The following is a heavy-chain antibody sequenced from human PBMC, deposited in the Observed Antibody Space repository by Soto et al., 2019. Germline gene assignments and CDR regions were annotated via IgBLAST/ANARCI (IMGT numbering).Heavy chain of an antibody. Sequence: PGGSLRLSCAASGFTFNRYSRNRVRQAPGKGLEWVSSVTSSSSSMLYAASVKGRSTISRDDATHSLFLPINSLRADDQAVYYFARGAHFASSGYFLEDWDQGTRATVSS. J-gene: IGHJ4*01. CDR2: VTSSSSSM. D-gene: IGHD3-22*01. CDR3: ARGAHFASSGYFLED. V-gene: IGHV3-21*01. CDR1: GFTFNRYS.